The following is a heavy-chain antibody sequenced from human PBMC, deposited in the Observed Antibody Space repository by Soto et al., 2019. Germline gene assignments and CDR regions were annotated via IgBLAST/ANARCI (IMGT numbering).Heavy chain of an antibody. J-gene: IGHJ4*02. CDR1: GDSMTSYY. CDR3: ARGGGWLPDL. CDR2: IYSSGNT. Sequence: QVQLQESGPGLVKSSETLSLTCTVSGDSMTSYYWTWIRQSPGKGLEWIGYIYSSGNTNYNPSLKSRVNISIDTANNQFSLKLTSMTAADSAVYYCARGGGWLPDLWGQGTLVTVST. V-gene: IGHV4-59*01. D-gene: IGHD3-22*01.